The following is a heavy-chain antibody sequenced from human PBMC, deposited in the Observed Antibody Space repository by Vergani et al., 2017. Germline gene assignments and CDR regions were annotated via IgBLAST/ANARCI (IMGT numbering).Heavy chain of an antibody. CDR3: AAGVWFGDGAI. V-gene: IGHV3-15*01. Sequence: EVQLVESGGGLVKPGGSLRVSCAASGFTFSLAWMSWVRQAPGKGLEWVGRVKSKSDGGIIDYAAPVKGRLTISRDDSRNMLYLQMNSLIAEDTAVYFGAAGVWFGDGAIWVRGTMVTVSS. D-gene: IGHD3-10*01. CDR2: VKSKSDGGII. CDR1: GFTFSLAW. J-gene: IGHJ3*02.